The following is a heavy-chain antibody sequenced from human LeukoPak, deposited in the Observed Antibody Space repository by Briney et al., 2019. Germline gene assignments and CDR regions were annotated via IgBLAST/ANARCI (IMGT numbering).Heavy chain of an antibody. J-gene: IGHJ3*02. D-gene: IGHD2/OR15-2a*01. V-gene: IGHV3-48*01. CDR2: ISSSSSTI. CDR1: GFTFSSYS. Sequence: GGSLRLSCAASGFTFSSYSMNWVRQAPGKGLEWVSYISSSSSTIYYADSVKGRFTISRDNAKNSLYLQMNSLRAEDTAVYYCARVSTPYLPSAFDTWGQGTMVTVSS. CDR3: ARVSTPYLPSAFDT.